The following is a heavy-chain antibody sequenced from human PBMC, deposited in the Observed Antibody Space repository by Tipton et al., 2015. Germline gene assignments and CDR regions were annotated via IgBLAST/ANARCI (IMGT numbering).Heavy chain of an antibody. Sequence: TLSLTCTVSGASISSPNSFWGWIRQSPGKGLEWIGSILHRGSTYYNPSLNSRATISIDTSRNQFSLKLSSVTAADTAVYYCARQGTVVVIGMSHYYYYGMDVWGQGTTVTVSS. CDR1: GASISSPNSF. J-gene: IGHJ6*02. CDR3: ARQGTVVVIGMSHYYYYGMDV. V-gene: IGHV4-39*01. CDR2: ILHRGST. D-gene: IGHD2-21*01.